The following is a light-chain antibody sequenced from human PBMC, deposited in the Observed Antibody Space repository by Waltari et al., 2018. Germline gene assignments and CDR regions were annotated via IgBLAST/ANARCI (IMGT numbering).Light chain of an antibody. V-gene: IGLV2-14*03. CDR2: DVS. Sequence: QSALTQPASVSGSPGQSLTIPCTGTCSYVGGSHYVSWYQHHPGKAPKLMIYDVSNRPSGVSNRFSGSKSGNTASLTISGLQAEDEADYYCSSYTSSTVVFGGGTKLTVL. J-gene: IGLJ2*01. CDR3: SSYTSSTVV. CDR1: CSYVGGSHY.